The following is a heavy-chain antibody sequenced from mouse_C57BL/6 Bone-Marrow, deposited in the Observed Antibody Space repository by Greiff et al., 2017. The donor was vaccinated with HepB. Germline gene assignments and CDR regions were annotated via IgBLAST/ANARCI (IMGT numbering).Heavy chain of an antibody. Sequence: QVQLKQPGAELVKPGASVKLSCKASGYTFTSYWMHWVKQRPGQGLEWIGMIHPNSGSTNYNEKFKSKATLTVDKSSSTAYMQLSSLTSEDSAVYYCSCWGCYSPFAYWGQGTLVTVSA. J-gene: IGHJ3*01. CDR2: IHPNSGST. CDR3: SCWGCYSPFAY. CDR1: GYTFTSYW. V-gene: IGHV1-64*01. D-gene: IGHD2-12*01.